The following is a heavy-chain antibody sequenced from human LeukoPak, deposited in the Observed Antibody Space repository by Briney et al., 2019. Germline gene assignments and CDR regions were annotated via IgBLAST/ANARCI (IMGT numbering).Heavy chain of an antibody. D-gene: IGHD6-6*01. V-gene: IGHV3-30*18. J-gene: IGHJ4*02. Sequence: GGSLRLSCAASGCTFSSYGMHWVRQAPGKGLEWVAVISYDGSNKYYADSVKGRFTISRDNSKNTLYLQMNSLRAEDTAVYYCAKDRGSSAIDYWGQGTLVTVSS. CDR2: ISYDGSNK. CDR3: AKDRGSSAIDY. CDR1: GCTFSSYG.